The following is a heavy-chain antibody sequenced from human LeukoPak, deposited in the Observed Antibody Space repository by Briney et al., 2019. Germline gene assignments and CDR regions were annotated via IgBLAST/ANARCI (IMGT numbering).Heavy chain of an antibody. J-gene: IGHJ4*02. V-gene: IGHV3-30-3*01. D-gene: IGHD3-3*01. CDR1: GFTFSSYA. Sequence: GRSLRLSCAASGFTFSSYAMHWVRQAPGKGLEWVAVISYDGSNKYYADSVKGRFTISRDNSKNTLYLQMNSLRAEDTAVYYCAKDSSHVDPVLEWFHWGQGTLVTVSS. CDR2: ISYDGSNK. CDR3: AKDSSHVDPVLEWFH.